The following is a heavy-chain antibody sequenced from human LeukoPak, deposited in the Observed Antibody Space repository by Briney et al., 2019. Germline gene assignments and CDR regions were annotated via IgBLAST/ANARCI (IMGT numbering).Heavy chain of an antibody. J-gene: IGHJ4*02. CDR1: GFTFSSYG. CDR3: AKDSGDYYGSGDY. Sequence: GRSLRLSCAASGFTFSSYGMHWVRQAPGKGLEWVAVISYDGSNKYYADSVKGRFTISRDNSKNTLYLQMNSLRAEDTAVYYCAKDSGDYYGSGDYWGQGTLVTVSS. CDR2: ISYDGSNK. V-gene: IGHV3-30*18. D-gene: IGHD3-10*01.